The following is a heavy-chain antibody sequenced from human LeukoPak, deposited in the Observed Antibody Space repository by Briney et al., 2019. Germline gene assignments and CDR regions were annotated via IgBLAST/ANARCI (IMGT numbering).Heavy chain of an antibody. CDR3: ARDTTPHYDSSGYSEYYFDY. V-gene: IGHV1-69*13. J-gene: IGHJ4*02. Sequence: GASVKVSCKASGGTFSSYAISWVRQAPGQGLEWMGGIIPIFGTANYAQKFQGRVTITADESTSTAYIELSSLRSEDTAVYYCARDTTPHYDSSGYSEYYFDYWGQGTLVTVSS. D-gene: IGHD3-22*01. CDR2: IIPIFGTA. CDR1: GGTFSSYA.